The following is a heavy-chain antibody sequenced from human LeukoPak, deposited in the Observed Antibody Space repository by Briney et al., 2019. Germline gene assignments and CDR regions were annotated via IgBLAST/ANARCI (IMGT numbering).Heavy chain of an antibody. CDR2: ISYDGSNK. J-gene: IGHJ4*02. CDR3: ARDIAPIVGVFDY. CDR1: GFTFSSYA. Sequence: GGSLRLSCAASGFTFSSYAMHWVRQAPGKGLEWVAVISYDGSNKYYADSVKGRFTISRDNSKNTLYLQMNSLRAEDTAVYYRARDIAPIVGVFDYWGQGTLVTVSS. V-gene: IGHV3-30*04. D-gene: IGHD1-26*01.